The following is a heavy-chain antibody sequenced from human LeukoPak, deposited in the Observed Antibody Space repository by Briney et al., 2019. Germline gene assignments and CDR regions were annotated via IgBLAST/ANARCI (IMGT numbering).Heavy chain of an antibody. Sequence: SETLSLTCTVSGGSISSYYWSWIRQPPGKGLEWIGYIYYSGSTNYNPSLKSRVTISVDTSKNQFSLKLSSVTAADTAVYYCAATMVRGVIIKSHDAFDIWGQGTMVTVSS. CDR3: AATMVRGVIIKSHDAFDI. CDR1: GGSISSYY. V-gene: IGHV4-59*08. J-gene: IGHJ3*02. D-gene: IGHD3-10*01. CDR2: IYYSGST.